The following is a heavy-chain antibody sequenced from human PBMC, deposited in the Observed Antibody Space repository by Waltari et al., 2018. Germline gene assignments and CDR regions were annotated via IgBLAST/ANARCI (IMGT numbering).Heavy chain of an antibody. CDR2: IYSGGST. CDR3: ARGSKHYYYGMDV. Sequence: EVQLVESGGGLIQPGGSLRLSCAASGFTVSSNYMSWVRQAPGQGLEWVSVIYSGGSTYYADSVKGRLTISRDNSKNTLYLQMNSRRAEDTAVYYCARGSKHYYYGMDVWGQGTTVTVSS. CDR1: GFTVSSNY. V-gene: IGHV3-53*01. J-gene: IGHJ6*02.